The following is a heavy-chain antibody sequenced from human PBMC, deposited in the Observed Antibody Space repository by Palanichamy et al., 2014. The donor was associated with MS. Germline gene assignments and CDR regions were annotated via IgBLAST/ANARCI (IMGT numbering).Heavy chain of an antibody. CDR1: GYIFRNYD. CDR3: ARAVRDQLLSDY. CDR2: MNPNSGNT. D-gene: IGHD2-2*01. J-gene: IGHJ4*02. V-gene: IGHV1-8*02. Sequence: QVQLVQSGAEVKEPGASVKVSCKASGYIFRNYDIIWVRLATGQGLEWMGWMNPNSGNTGYAQKFRGRVTMTGDTSITTAYMELSGLKSEDTAVYYCARAVRDQLLSDYWGQGAQVTVSS.